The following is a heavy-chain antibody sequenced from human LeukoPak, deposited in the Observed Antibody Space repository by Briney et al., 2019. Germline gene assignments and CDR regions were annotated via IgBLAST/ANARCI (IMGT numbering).Heavy chain of an antibody. D-gene: IGHD4-17*01. J-gene: IGHJ5*02. CDR3: ARDSDDYGDYFWFDP. CDR1: GGTFSSYA. V-gene: IGHV1-69*13. Sequence: SVKVSCKASGGTFSSYAIRWVRQAPGQGLEWMGGIIPIFGTANYAQKFQGRVTITADESTSTAYMELSSLRSEDTAVYYCARDSDDYGDYFWFDPWGQGTLVTVSS. CDR2: IIPIFGTA.